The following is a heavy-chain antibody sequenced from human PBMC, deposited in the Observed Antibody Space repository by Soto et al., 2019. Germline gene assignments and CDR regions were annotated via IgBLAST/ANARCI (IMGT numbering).Heavy chain of an antibody. CDR2: ISVYNGNT. J-gene: IGHJ4*02. CDR1: GYTFTSYG. CDR3: ARADYSGYDLEGFDY. V-gene: IGHV1-18*04. Sequence: QVQLVQSGAEVKKPGASVKVSCKASGYTFTSYGISWVRQAPGQGLEWMGWISVYNGNTNYAQKLQGRVTMTADTSTSTAYMELRSLRSDDTAVYYCARADYSGYDLEGFDYWGQGTLVTVSS. D-gene: IGHD5-12*01.